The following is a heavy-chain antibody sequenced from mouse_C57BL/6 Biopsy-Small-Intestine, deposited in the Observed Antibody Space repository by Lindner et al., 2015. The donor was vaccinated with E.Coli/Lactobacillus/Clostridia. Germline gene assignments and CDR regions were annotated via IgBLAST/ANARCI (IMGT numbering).Heavy chain of an antibody. CDR1: GFTFSDYG. J-gene: IGHJ4*01. CDR2: ISGGSSII. Sequence: VQLQESGGGLVKPGGSLKLSCAASGFTFSDYGMHWVRQAPEKGLEWVAYISGGSSIIHYVDTVKGRFTISRDNAKNTLFLQMTSLRSEDTAMYYCARGDYYYDSNYEEAMDYWGQGTSVTVSS. V-gene: IGHV5-17*01. CDR3: ARGDYYYDSNYEEAMDY. D-gene: IGHD1-1*01.